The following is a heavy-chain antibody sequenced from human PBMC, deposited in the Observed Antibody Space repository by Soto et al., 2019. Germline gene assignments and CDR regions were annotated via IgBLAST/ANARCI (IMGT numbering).Heavy chain of an antibody. J-gene: IGHJ4*02. CDR1: GFSLNNRGVG. D-gene: IGHD6-19*01. CDR2: IHWDDEK. CDR3: AYRPVVLVSGWNFVF. Sequence: QITLNEAGPTLVIPTQTLTLTCTFSGFSLNNRGVGVGWIRQPPGKALEWLALIHWDDEKRYSPSLRNTLTSTKHTSKNQVVLIMTNMDPVDTATYYCAYRPVVLVSGWNFVFWGQGILVTVSS. V-gene: IGHV2-5*02.